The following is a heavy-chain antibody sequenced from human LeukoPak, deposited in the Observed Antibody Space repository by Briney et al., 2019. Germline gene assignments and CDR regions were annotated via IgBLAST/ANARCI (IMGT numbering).Heavy chain of an antibody. Sequence: GGSLRLSCAASGFTFSSYWMSWVRQAPGKRLEWVANIKQDGSEKYYVDSVKGRFTISRDNAKNSLYLQMNSLRAEDTAVYYCARDPYAYDILTGRLWGQGTLVTVSS. CDR3: ARDPYAYDILTGRL. D-gene: IGHD3-9*01. J-gene: IGHJ4*02. V-gene: IGHV3-7*01. CDR1: GFTFSSYW. CDR2: IKQDGSEK.